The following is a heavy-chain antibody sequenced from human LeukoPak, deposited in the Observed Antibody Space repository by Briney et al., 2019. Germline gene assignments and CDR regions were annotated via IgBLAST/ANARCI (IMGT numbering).Heavy chain of an antibody. CDR1: GGFISSSGYY. Sequence: SQTLSLTCTVSGGFISSSGYYWSWIRQHPGKGLEWIGYIYHSGSTYYNPSLKSRVTISVDMSKNRFSLKLTSVTAADTAVYYCASWNYYDSSGYYYFDYWGQGTLVTVSS. D-gene: IGHD3-22*01. CDR2: IYHSGST. J-gene: IGHJ4*02. V-gene: IGHV4-31*03. CDR3: ASWNYYDSSGYYYFDY.